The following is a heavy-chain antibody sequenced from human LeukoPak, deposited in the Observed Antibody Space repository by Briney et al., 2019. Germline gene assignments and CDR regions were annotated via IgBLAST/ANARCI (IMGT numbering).Heavy chain of an antibody. J-gene: IGHJ4*02. CDR2: ISYDGSNK. CDR1: GFSFSSYG. D-gene: IGHD6-19*01. CDR3: AKDRGSGYLDY. V-gene: IGHV3-30*18. Sequence: GGSLRLSCAASGFSFSSYGMHWVRQAPGKGLEWVAVISYDGSNKFYADSVKGRFTISRDNSNNTLYLRMNSLRAEDTAVYYCAKDRGSGYLDYWGQGTLVTVSS.